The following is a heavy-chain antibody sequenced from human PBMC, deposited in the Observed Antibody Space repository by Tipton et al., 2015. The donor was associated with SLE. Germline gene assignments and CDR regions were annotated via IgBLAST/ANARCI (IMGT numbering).Heavy chain of an antibody. CDR3: AREGHDSTGYSPGSRQDV. D-gene: IGHD3-22*01. CDR2: ISWNGDST. V-gene: IGHV3-20*04. Sequence: GSLRLSCAASGFSFELYGMSWVRQAPGKGLEWVSGISWNGDSTGYADSVKGRFTISRDNSKNTLFLQMNSLRAEDTAVYYCAREGHDSTGYSPGSRQDVWGKGTTVTVSS. J-gene: IGHJ6*04. CDR1: GFSFELYG.